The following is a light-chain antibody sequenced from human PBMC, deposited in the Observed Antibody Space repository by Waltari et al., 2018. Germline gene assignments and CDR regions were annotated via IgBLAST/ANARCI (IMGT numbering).Light chain of an antibody. CDR2: DVS. V-gene: IGLV2-11*01. J-gene: IGLJ1*01. CDR3: QSYDSSLSRYV. Sequence: QSALTQPRSVSGSPGQSVTISCTGTSSDVGGYNSVSWYQQHPGKGPKLMISDVSERPSGVPYRFSGSKSGDTASLTISGLQADDEADYYCQSYDSSLSRYVFGSGTEVTVL. CDR1: SSDVGGYNS.